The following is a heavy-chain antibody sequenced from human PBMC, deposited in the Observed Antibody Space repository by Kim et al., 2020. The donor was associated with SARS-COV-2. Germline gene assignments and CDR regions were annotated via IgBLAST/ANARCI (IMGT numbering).Heavy chain of an antibody. CDR1: GFTFNDRY. J-gene: IGHJ4*02. CDR2: IRNKVNRYTT. CDR3: AREGNGYNLDY. D-gene: IGHD5-12*01. V-gene: IGHV3-72*01. Sequence: GGSLRLSCAASGFTFNDRYMDWVRQAPGRGLEWIGRIRNKVNRYTTDYAASLKGRFTISRDDSKNSLYLQMNSLTIEDTAVYYCAREGNGYNLDYWGQGTLVTVSS.